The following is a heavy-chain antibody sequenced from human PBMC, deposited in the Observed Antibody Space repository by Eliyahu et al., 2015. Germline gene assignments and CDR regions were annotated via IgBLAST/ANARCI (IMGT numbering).Heavy chain of an antibody. CDR2: INHSGST. CDR1: GGSFSGYX. V-gene: IGHV4-34*01. Sequence: QVQLQQWGAGLLKPSETLSLTCAXXGGSFSGYXWSWIRQPPGKGLEWIGEINHSGSTNYNPSLKSRVTISVDTSKNQFSLKLSSVTAADTAVYYCARGSRRLRARPEYFQHWGQGTLVTVSS. CDR3: ARGSRRLRARPEYFQH. J-gene: IGHJ1*01. D-gene: IGHD4-17*01.